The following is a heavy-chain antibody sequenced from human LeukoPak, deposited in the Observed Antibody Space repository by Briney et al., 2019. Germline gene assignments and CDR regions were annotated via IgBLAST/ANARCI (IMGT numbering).Heavy chain of an antibody. Sequence: SETLSLTCTVSGGSISSYYWSWIRQPPGKGLEWIGYIYYSGSTNYNPSLKSRVTISVDTSKNQFSLKLSSVTAADTAVYYCARESIFGVWEDAFDIWGQGTMVTVSS. CDR3: ARESIFGVWEDAFDI. CDR1: GGSISSYY. CDR2: IYYSGST. V-gene: IGHV4-59*01. D-gene: IGHD3-3*01. J-gene: IGHJ3*02.